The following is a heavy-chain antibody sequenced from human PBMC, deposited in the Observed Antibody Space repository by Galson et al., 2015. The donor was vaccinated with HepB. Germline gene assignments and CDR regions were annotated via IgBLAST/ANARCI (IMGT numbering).Heavy chain of an antibody. CDR3: AKDLGITFGGVTGFDY. D-gene: IGHD3-16*01. CDR1: GFTFSSYG. V-gene: IGHV3-30*18. CDR2: ISYDGSNK. J-gene: IGHJ4*02. Sequence: SLRLSCAASGFTFSSYGMHWVRQAPGKGLEWVAVISYDGSNKYYADSVKGRFTISRDNSKNTLYLQMNSLRAEDTAVYYCAKDLGITFGGVTGFDYWGQGTLVTVSS.